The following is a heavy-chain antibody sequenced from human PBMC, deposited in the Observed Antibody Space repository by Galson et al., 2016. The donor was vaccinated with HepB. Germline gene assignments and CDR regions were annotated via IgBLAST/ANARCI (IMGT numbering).Heavy chain of an antibody. V-gene: IGHV3-33*01. J-gene: IGHJ5*02. CDR3: SRDISATRTISYRCDP. CDR2: IWYDGSNT. D-gene: IGHD3-16*02. Sequence: SLRLSCAASGFIFSSYGMHWVRQAPGKGLEWVAYIWYDGSNTYYADSVKGRFTISRDNSKNTLSLQMNNLRAEDTAVYYCSRDISATRTISYRCDPWGQGTLVIVSS. CDR1: GFIFSSYG.